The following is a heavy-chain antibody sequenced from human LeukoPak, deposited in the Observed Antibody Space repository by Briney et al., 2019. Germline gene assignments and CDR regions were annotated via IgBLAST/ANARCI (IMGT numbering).Heavy chain of an antibody. J-gene: IGHJ5*02. V-gene: IGHV1-8*02. CDR1: GYTFTGYY. D-gene: IGHD1-26*01. CDR2: MNPNSGNT. CDR3: ARGGGGGFRIVGATRRINWFDP. Sequence: GASVKVSCKASGYTFTGYYMHWVRQAPGQGLEWMGWMNPNSGNTGYAQKFQGRVTMTRNTSISTAYMELSSLRSEDTAVYYCARGGGGGFRIVGATRRINWFDPWGQGTLVTVSS.